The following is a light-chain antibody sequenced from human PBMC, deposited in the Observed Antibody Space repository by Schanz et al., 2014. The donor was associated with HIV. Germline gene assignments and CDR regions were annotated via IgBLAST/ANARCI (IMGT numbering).Light chain of an antibody. Sequence: EIVMTQSPATLSVSPGETATLSCRASQSVRSNLAWYQQKGGQVPRLLIHGASTRATGIPARFSGSGSGTEFTLTISRLEPEDFAVYYCQQSGDSGGTFGGGTKVDMK. CDR1: QSVRSN. CDR2: GAS. J-gene: IGKJ4*01. CDR3: QQSGDSGGT. V-gene: IGKV3-15*01.